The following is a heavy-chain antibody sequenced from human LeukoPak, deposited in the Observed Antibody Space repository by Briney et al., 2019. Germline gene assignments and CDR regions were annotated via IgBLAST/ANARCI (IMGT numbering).Heavy chain of an antibody. Sequence: ASVKVSCKASGYTFTSYGISWVRQAPGQGLEWMGWINPNSGGTNYAQKVQGRVTMTRDTSISTAYMELSRLRSDDTAVYYCARGPNQRDWFDPWGQGTLVTVSS. D-gene: IGHD6-25*01. V-gene: IGHV1-2*02. CDR3: ARGPNQRDWFDP. J-gene: IGHJ5*02. CDR2: INPNSGGT. CDR1: GYTFTSYG.